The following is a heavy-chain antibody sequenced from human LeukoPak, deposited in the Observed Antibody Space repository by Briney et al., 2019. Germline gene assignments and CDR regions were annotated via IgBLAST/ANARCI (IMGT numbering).Heavy chain of an antibody. CDR1: GGSFSGYY. Sequence: SETLSLTCAVYGGSFSGYYWSWIRQPPGKGLEWIGEINHSGSTNYNPSLKSRVTISVDTSKNQFSLKLSSVTAADTAVYYCARGRADYWGYYYYMDVWGKGTTVTVSS. V-gene: IGHV4-34*01. D-gene: IGHD4-11*01. J-gene: IGHJ6*03. CDR2: INHSGST. CDR3: ARGRADYWGYYYYMDV.